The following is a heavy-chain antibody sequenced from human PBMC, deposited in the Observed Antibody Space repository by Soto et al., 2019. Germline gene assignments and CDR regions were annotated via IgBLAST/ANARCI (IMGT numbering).Heavy chain of an antibody. J-gene: IGHJ6*02. D-gene: IGHD6-13*01. CDR3: ARYKSSSWYNHGYGMDV. CDR2: IHYRGST. CDR1: GGSITSNRFY. Sequence: PSETLSITCTVSGGSITSNRFYWYWIRQPPGKGLEWIGSIHYRGSTYYNPSLKSRVSISMATSKNQFSLKLSSVTAADTAVYYCARYKSSSWYNHGYGMDVWGQGTTVTVSS. V-gene: IGHV4-39*01.